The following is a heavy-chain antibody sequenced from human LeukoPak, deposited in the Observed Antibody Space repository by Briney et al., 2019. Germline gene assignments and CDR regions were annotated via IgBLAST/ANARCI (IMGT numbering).Heavy chain of an antibody. V-gene: IGHV5-51*01. CDR2: IYPGDSDT. Sequence: GESPKISCKGSGYSFTSYWIGWVRQMPGKGLEWMGIIYPGDSDTRYSPSFQGQVTISADKSISTAYLQWSSLKASDTAMYYCARTGYSSSWPEAGDYWGQGTLVTVSS. CDR1: GYSFTSYW. CDR3: ARTGYSSSWPEAGDY. J-gene: IGHJ4*02. D-gene: IGHD6-13*01.